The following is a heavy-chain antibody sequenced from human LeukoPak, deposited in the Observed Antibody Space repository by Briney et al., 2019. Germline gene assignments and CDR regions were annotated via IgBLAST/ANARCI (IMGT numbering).Heavy chain of an antibody. CDR3: ARHYHYDILTGYTNWFDP. D-gene: IGHD3-9*01. CDR1: GYSFTSYW. J-gene: IGHJ5*02. Sequence: EESLKISCLGSGYSFTSYWIGWVRQMPGKGLEGMGIIYPGDSDTRYSPSFQGQVTISADKSISTAYLQWSSLKASDTAMYYCARHYHYDILTGYTNWFDPWGQGTLVTVSS. V-gene: IGHV5-51*01. CDR2: IYPGDSDT.